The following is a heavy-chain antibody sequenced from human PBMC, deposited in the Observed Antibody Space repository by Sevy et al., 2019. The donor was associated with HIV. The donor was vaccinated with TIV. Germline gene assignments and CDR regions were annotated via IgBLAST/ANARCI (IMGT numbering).Heavy chain of an antibody. CDR3: ALERLSSDVAEYFQN. V-gene: IGHV3-30-3*01. D-gene: IGHD1-1*01. Sequence: GGSLTLSCATSGFTFSSYSMHWVRHAPGKGLEWVATISYDGSNKHYADSVKGRFTISRDNFKNSLSLQVNSLRAEDTAMYYCALERLSSDVAEYFQNWGQGTLVTVSS. CDR1: GFTFSSYS. J-gene: IGHJ1*01. CDR2: ISYDGSNK.